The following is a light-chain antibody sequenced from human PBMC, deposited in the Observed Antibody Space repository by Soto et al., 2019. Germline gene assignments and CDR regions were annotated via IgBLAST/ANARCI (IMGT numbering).Light chain of an antibody. CDR3: QQYESYPWT. Sequence: DIQMTQSPSTLSASVGDRVTITCRASQDISDWLAWYQQKPGKGPKLLMYKFSTLKNGVPSRFSGRRSGTEFTLTISSLQPDDYATYFCQQYESYPWTFGQGTKV. CDR2: KFS. CDR1: QDISDW. V-gene: IGKV1-5*03. J-gene: IGKJ1*01.